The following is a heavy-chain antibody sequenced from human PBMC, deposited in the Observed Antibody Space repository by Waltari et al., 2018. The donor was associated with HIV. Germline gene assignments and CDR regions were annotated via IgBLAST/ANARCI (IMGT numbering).Heavy chain of an antibody. CDR3: ARDLTPTAGPFNYYYALDV. CDR1: GLPLRGSW. Sequence: EEDLVESGGGLVGPGGSLQPSCVASGLPLRGSWQLLFRTAPGKGLEWVAKINGDGSEKVYMDSLKGRFIISRDNAKNSVFLQMDRLRAEDTAIYYCARDLTPTAGPFNYYYALDVWGQGATVTVST. J-gene: IGHJ6*01. V-gene: IGHV3-7*01. CDR2: INGDGSEK. D-gene: IGHD3-16*01.